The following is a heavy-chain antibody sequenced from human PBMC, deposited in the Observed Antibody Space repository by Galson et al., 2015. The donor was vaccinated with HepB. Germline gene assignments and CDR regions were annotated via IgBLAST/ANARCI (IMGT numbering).Heavy chain of an antibody. D-gene: IGHD2-2*02. V-gene: IGHV3-23*01. CDR2: ISDSGSKT. CDR1: GFTFRDYA. Sequence: SLRLSCAASGFTFRDYAMRWVRQAPGKGLEWVSGISDSGSKTYYADSVKGRFTISRDNSKNTLSLQMNSLRAEDTAVYHCATTFYCSINNCYRGNDYWGQGTLVTVSS. CDR3: ATTFYCSINNCYRGNDY. J-gene: IGHJ4*02.